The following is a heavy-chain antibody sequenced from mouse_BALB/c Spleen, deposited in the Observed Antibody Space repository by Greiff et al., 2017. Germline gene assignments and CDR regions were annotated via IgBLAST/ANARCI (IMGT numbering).Heavy chain of an antibody. Sequence: EVKLVESGGGLVKPGGSLKLSCAASGFTFSDYYMYWVRQTPEKRLEWVATISDGGSYTYYPDSVKGRFTISRDNAKNNLYLQMSSLKSEDTAMYYCARDDGYYYFDYWGQGTTLTVSS. CDR3: ARDDGYYYFDY. V-gene: IGHV5-4*02. J-gene: IGHJ2*01. CDR1: GFTFSDYY. CDR2: ISDGGSYT. D-gene: IGHD2-3*01.